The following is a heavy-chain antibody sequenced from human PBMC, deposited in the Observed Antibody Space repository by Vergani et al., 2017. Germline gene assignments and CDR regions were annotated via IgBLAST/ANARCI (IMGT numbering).Heavy chain of an antibody. Sequence: QIQLVQSGAEVKKPGASVKVSCKASGYTFTSYGISWVRQAPGQGLEWMGWISAYNGNTNYAQKLQGRVTMTTDTSTSTAYMELRSLRSDDTAVYYCASAGYSGYDYWDRFDYWGQGTLVTVSS. V-gene: IGHV1-18*01. CDR2: ISAYNGNT. D-gene: IGHD5-12*01. J-gene: IGHJ4*02. CDR3: ASAGYSGYDYWDRFDY. CDR1: GYTFTSYG.